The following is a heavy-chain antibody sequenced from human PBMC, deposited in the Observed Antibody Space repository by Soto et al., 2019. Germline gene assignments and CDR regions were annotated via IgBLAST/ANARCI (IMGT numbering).Heavy chain of an antibody. CDR3: AVLSSSSGSIYFDY. V-gene: IGHV3-21*01. Sequence: PGGSLRLSCAASGFTFCSYSMNWVRQAPGKGLEWVSSISSSSSYIYYADSVKGRFTISRDNAKNSLYLQMNSLRAEDTAVYYCAVLSSSSGSIYFDYWGQGALVTASS. CDR2: ISSSSSYI. D-gene: IGHD6-6*01. CDR1: GFTFCSYS. J-gene: IGHJ4*02.